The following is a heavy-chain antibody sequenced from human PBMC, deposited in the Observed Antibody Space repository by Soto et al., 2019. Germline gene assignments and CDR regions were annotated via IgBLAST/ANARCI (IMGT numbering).Heavy chain of an antibody. J-gene: IGHJ5*02. Sequence: GASVKVSCKASGYTFTSYGISWVRQAPGQGLEWMGWISAYNGNTNYAQKLQGRVTMTTDTSTSTAYMELRSLRSDDTAVYYCARLELTRLDTGFDPWGQGTLVTASS. D-gene: IGHD1-7*01. CDR1: GYTFTSYG. V-gene: IGHV1-18*01. CDR3: ARLELTRLDTGFDP. CDR2: ISAYNGNT.